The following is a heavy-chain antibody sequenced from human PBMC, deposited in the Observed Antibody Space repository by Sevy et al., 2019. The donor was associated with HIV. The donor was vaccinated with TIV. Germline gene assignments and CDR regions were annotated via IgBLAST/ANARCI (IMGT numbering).Heavy chain of an antibody. J-gene: IGHJ4*02. CDR1: GYTCTTYD. V-gene: IGHV1-8*01. D-gene: IGHD3-10*01. CDR2: MNPSRGNT. CDR3: ARRRGFGELLGLGY. Sequence: ASVKVSCRTSGYTCTTYDINWVRLATGQGLEWMGWMNPSRGNTGSAQKFQGRLTMTRDTSTSTAYMELSSLESQDTAVYYCARRRGFGELLGLGYWGQGTLVTVSS.